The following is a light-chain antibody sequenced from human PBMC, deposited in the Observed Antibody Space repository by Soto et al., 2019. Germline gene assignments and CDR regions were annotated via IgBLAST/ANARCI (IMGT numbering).Light chain of an antibody. Sequence: QSVLTQPASVSGSPGQSITISCTGTSSDVGGYDYVSWYQLHPGKAPKLMVFEVSNRPSGVSYRFSGSKSGNTASLTISGLQAEDDADYFCSSYSISTAYIFGNGTKVTV. V-gene: IGLV2-14*01. CDR2: EVS. CDR3: SSYSISTAYI. CDR1: SSDVGGYDY. J-gene: IGLJ1*01.